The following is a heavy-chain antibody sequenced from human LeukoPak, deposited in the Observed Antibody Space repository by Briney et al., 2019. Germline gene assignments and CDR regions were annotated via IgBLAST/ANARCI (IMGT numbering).Heavy chain of an antibody. J-gene: IGHJ4*02. Sequence: SETLSLTCTVSGGSISSYYWSWIRQPPGKGLEWIGCIYYSGYTNYKSSLKSRVTISVDTSQKQFSLRLSSVTAADTAVYYCARGRYLTTGGGAAAGFLDYWGQGTLVTVSS. CDR1: GGSISSYY. CDR2: IYYSGYT. V-gene: IGHV4-59*12. CDR3: ARGRYLTTGGGAAAGFLDY. D-gene: IGHD6-13*01.